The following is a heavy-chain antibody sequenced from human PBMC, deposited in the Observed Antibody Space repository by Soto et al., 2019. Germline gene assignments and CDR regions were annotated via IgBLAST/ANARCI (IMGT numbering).Heavy chain of an antibody. Sequence: EVQLLESGGGLVQPGGSLRLSCAASGFTFSSYAMSWVRQAPGKGLEWVSAISGSGGSTYYADSVKGRFTISRDNSKNTLYQQMHSLRAEDTAVYYCAKEALKYYDSSGYYSDYWGQGTLVTVSS. CDR2: ISGSGGST. CDR3: AKEALKYYDSSGYYSDY. J-gene: IGHJ4*02. CDR1: GFTFSSYA. V-gene: IGHV3-23*01. D-gene: IGHD3-22*01.